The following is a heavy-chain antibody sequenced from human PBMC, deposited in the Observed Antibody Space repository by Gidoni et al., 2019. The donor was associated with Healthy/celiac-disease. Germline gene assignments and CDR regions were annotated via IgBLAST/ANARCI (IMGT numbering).Heavy chain of an antibody. CDR1: GFTFSSYG. CDR3: ARARGTYSSGWYGGHYFDY. Sequence: QVQLVESGGGVVQPGRSLRLSCAASGFTFSSYGMHWVRQAPGKGLEWVAVIWYDGSNKYYADSVKGRFTISRDNSKNTLYLQMNSLRAEDTAVYYCARARGTYSSGWYGGHYFDYWGQGTLVTVSS. CDR2: IWYDGSNK. V-gene: IGHV3-33*01. D-gene: IGHD6-19*01. J-gene: IGHJ4*02.